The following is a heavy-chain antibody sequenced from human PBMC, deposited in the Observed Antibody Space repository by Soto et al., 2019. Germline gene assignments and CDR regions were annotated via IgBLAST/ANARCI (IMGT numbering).Heavy chain of an antibody. CDR3: ARVGYGDYEDAFDI. CDR2: MNPNSGNR. CDR1: GYTFTSYD. V-gene: IGHV1-8*01. J-gene: IGHJ3*02. D-gene: IGHD4-17*01. Sequence: QVQLVQSGAAVKKPGASVKFSCKASGYTFTSYDINWVRQATGQGLEWMGWMNPNSGNRGYAQKFQGRVTMTRNTSLSTAYMELSSLRSEDTAVYYCARVGYGDYEDAFDIWGQGTMVTVSA.